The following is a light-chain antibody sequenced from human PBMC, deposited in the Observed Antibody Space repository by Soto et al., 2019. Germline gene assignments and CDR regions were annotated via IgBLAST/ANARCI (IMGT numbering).Light chain of an antibody. Sequence: EIVLTQSPATLSLSPGERATLSCRASQSVSSYLAWYQQKPGQAPRLLIYDAPNRATGIPARFSGSGSGTDFTLTISSLEPEDFAVYYCQQRSNWLWTFGQGTKVEIK. CDR2: DAP. J-gene: IGKJ1*01. CDR3: QQRSNWLWT. V-gene: IGKV3-11*01. CDR1: QSVSSY.